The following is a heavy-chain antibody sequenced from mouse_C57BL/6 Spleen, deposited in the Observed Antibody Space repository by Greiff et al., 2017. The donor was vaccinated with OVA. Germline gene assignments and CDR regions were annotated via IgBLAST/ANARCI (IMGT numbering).Heavy chain of an antibody. CDR1: GFTFSDAW. CDR3: TSIYDGYYVPYDY. V-gene: IGHV6-6*01. J-gene: IGHJ2*01. D-gene: IGHD2-3*01. Sequence: EVQRVESGGGLVQPGGSMKLSCAASGFTFSDAWMDWVRQSPEKGLEWVAEIRNKANNHASYYAETVKGRFTISRDDSKSSVYLQMNSLRAEDTGIYYCTSIYDGYYVPYDYWGQGTTLTASS. CDR2: IRNKANNHAS.